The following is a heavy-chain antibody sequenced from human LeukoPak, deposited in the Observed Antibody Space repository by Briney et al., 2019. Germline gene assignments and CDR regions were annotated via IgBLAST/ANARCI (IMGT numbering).Heavy chain of an antibody. CDR2: IRYDGSNK. J-gene: IGHJ6*03. D-gene: IGHD2-15*01. CDR1: GFTFSSYG. CDR3: ARAVVPLVVAATYYYYYMDV. V-gene: IGHV3-30*02. Sequence: GGSLRLSCAASGFTFSSYGMHWVRQAPGKGLEWVAFIRYDGSNKYYADSVKGRFTISRDNSKNTLYLQMNSLRAEDTAVYYCARAVVPLVVAATYYYYYMDVWGKGTTVTVSS.